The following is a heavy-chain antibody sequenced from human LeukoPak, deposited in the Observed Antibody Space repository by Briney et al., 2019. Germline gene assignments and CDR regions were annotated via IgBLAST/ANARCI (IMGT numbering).Heavy chain of an antibody. J-gene: IGHJ4*02. CDR2: INHSGST. Sequence: SETLSLTCAVYGGSFSGYYWSWIRQPPGKGLEWIGEINHSGSTNYNPSLKSRVTISVDTSKNQFSLKLSSVTAADTAVYYCAKAKAEFGVAGDFDYWGQGTLVTVSS. V-gene: IGHV4-34*01. CDR3: AKAKAEFGVAGDFDY. D-gene: IGHD6-19*01. CDR1: GGSFSGYY.